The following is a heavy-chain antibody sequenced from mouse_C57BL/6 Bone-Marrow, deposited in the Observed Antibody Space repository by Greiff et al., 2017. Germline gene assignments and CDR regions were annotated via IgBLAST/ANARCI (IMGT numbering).Heavy chain of an antibody. CDR1: GYTFTSYW. CDR2: IHPNSGST. CDR3: ARKGAYYLNYDYAMDY. J-gene: IGHJ4*01. Sequence: QVQLQQPGAELVKPGASVKLSCKASGYTFTSYWMHWVKQRPGQGPEWIGMIHPNSGSTNYNEKFKSKATLTVDKSSSTAYMQLSSLTSEDSAVYYCARKGAYYLNYDYAMDYWGQGASGTGFS. D-gene: IGHD2-10*01. V-gene: IGHV1-64*01.